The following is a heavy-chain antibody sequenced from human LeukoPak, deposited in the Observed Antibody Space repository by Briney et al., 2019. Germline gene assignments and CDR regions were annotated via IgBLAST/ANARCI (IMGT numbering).Heavy chain of an antibody. J-gene: IGHJ5*02. CDR2: INSDGSST. CDR1: GFTFSSYW. CDR3: ARVQSMGWFGELLPQGFDP. V-gene: IGHV3-74*01. Sequence: GGSLRLSCAASGFTFSSYWMHWVRQAPGKGLVWVSRINSDGSSTSYADSVKGRFTISRDNAKNTLYLQMNSLRAEDTAVYYCARVQSMGWFGELLPQGFDPWGQGTLVTVSS. D-gene: IGHD3-10*01.